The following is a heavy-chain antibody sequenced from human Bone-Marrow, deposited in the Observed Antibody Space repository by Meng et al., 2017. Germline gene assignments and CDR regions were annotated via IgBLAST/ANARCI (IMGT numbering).Heavy chain of an antibody. Sequence: QVQLQESGPGLVKPSQTLSLTCTVSGGSISSGTYYWTWIRQPPGKGLEWIGYIYHSGSTDYNPSLKSRVTISVDTSKNQFSLKLSSVTAADTAVYYCARSTSSSWYAGWFDPWGQGTLVTVSS. CDR2: IYHSGST. D-gene: IGHD6-13*01. CDR3: ARSTSSSWYAGWFDP. CDR1: GGSISSGTYY. V-gene: IGHV4-30-4*01. J-gene: IGHJ5*02.